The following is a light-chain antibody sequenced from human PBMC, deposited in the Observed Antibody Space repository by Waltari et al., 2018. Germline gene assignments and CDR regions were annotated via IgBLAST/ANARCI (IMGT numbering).Light chain of an antibody. CDR1: QNIGTW. CDR3: QQYNSDLWYS. CDR2: RAS. Sequence: DIQMTQSPSTLSAFVGDRVTIICRASQNIGTWVAWYQQKPGKAPKLLIYRASNLESGVPSRFSGSGSGTEFTLTISSLQPDDLATYYCQQYNSDLWYSLGQGTKLEIK. J-gene: IGKJ2*03. V-gene: IGKV1-5*03.